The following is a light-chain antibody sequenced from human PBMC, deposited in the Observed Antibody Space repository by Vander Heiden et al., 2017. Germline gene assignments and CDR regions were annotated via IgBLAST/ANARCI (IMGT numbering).Light chain of an antibody. CDR1: QSVSSG. V-gene: IGKV3-15*01. CDR3: QQEDNCPNT. Sequence: EVVMTQSPATLSVSPGERATLSCRASQSVSSGLAWYQQKRGQSPRLLIYGASTRATNIPARFSGSGSGTEFALTISSLQSEDFAVYYCQQEDNCPNTFGQGTKLEIK. CDR2: GAS. J-gene: IGKJ2*01.